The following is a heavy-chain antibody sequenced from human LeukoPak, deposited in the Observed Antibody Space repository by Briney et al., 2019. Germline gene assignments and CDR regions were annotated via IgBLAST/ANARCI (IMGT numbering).Heavy chain of an antibody. CDR2: ISYSGST. CDR3: AREATTRFYFDY. Sequence: SETLSLTCTVSGGSISSYYWSWIRQPPGKGLEWIGYISYSGSTNYNPSLKSRVTISVDTSKTQFSLKLSSVTAADTAVYYCAREATTRFYFDYWGQGTLVTVSS. CDR1: GGSISSYY. D-gene: IGHD1-26*01. V-gene: IGHV4-59*01. J-gene: IGHJ4*02.